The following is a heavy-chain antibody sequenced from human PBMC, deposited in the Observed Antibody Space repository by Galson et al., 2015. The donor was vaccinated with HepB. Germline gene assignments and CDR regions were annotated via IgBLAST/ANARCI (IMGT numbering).Heavy chain of an antibody. CDR3: TKGFWIEVVPAMPPDVFDV. J-gene: IGHJ3*01. CDR2: ISGSGDYT. V-gene: IGHV3-23*01. CDR1: GFTFNSYA. Sequence: SLRLSCAASGFTFNSYAMSWVRQAPGKGLEWVSTISGSGDYTYYADSLRGRFTISRDNSKYMMYVQMNSLRAEDTAIYYCTKGFWIEVVPAMPPDVFDVWGRGTMVTVSS. D-gene: IGHD2-21*02.